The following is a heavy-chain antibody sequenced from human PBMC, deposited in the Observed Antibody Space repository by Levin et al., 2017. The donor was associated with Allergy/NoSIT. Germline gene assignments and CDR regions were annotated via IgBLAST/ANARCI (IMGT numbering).Heavy chain of an antibody. CDR3: AKDPWPVVVAFQH. CDR2: ISGSGGST. D-gene: IGHD2-15*01. CDR1: GFTFSSYA. J-gene: IGHJ1*01. Sequence: GESLKISCAASGFTFSSYAMSWVRQAPGKGLEWVSAISGSGGSTYYADSVKGRFTISRDNSKNTLYLQMNSLRAEDTAVYYCAKDPWPVVVAFQHWGQGTLVTVSS. V-gene: IGHV3-23*01.